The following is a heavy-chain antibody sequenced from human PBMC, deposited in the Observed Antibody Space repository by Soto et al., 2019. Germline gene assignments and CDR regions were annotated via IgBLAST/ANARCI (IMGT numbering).Heavy chain of an antibody. CDR2: ISGSGDIT. CDR1: GFTLSRYW. D-gene: IGHD3-22*01. CDR3: AKEEPYYSDTSGMTQIDH. Sequence: GGSLRLSCAASGFTLSRYWMSWVRQAPGKGLEWVSAISGSGDITYYADSVKGRFTISRDNSKNTLFLQMNSLRAEDTAVYYCAKEEPYYSDTSGMTQIDHWGQGTLVTVSS. J-gene: IGHJ1*01. V-gene: IGHV3-23*01.